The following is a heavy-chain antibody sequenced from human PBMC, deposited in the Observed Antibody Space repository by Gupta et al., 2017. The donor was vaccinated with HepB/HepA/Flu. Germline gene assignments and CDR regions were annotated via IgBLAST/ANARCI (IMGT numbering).Heavy chain of an antibody. D-gene: IGHD6-13*01. Sequence: QVQLVESGGGVVQPGRSLRLSCAASGFTFSSYGMHWVRQAPGKGLEGVAVISYDGSNQYYADSGKGRFTISRDNSKNTRDLKMNRLGAEETAVYYYAKDFEGAAAPDYGMDVGGQGTTVTVSS. CDR3: AKDFEGAAAPDYGMDV. CDR1: GFTFSSYG. V-gene: IGHV3-30*18. CDR2: ISYDGSNQ. J-gene: IGHJ6*02.